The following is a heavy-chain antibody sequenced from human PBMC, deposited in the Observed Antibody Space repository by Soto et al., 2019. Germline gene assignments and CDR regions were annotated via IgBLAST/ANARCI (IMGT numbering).Heavy chain of an antibody. J-gene: IGHJ4*02. CDR1: GYAFTSYY. Sequence: GASVKVSCKASGYAFTSYYMHWVRQAPGQGLEGMGIINPSGGSTSYAQKFQGRVTMARDTSTSTVYMERSSLRSEDTAVYYCARDRVMGWELLKLRPCYFDYWGQGTPVTVSS. CDR2: INPSGGST. D-gene: IGHD1-26*01. V-gene: IGHV1-46*01. CDR3: ARDRVMGWELLKLRPCYFDY.